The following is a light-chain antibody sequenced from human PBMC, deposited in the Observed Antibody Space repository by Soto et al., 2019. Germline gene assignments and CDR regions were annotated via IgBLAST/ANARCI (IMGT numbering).Light chain of an antibody. V-gene: IGKV2-28*01. J-gene: IGKJ2*01. CDR1: QSLLHSKGYNY. Sequence: DIVMPQSPLSLPVTPGEPASISCRSSQSLLHSKGYNYLDWYLQKPGQSPQLLIYLGSNRASGVPDRFSGSGSGTDFTLKISRVEAEDVGVYYCMQALQTPPTFGQGTKLEIK. CDR2: LGS. CDR3: MQALQTPPT.